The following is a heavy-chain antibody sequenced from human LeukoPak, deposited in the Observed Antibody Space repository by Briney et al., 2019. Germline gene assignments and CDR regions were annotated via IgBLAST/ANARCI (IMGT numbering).Heavy chain of an antibody. CDR2: INWNGCST. D-gene: IGHD3-10*01. J-gene: IGHJ4*02. V-gene: IGHV3-20*04. CDR1: AFTFGEYA. Sequence: GGSLRLSCTASAFTFGEYAMTWVRQAAGKGLEWVSGINWNGCSTGYADSVKGRFTISRDNAKNSLYLQMNSLRAEDTALYYCARDGMVRGVRKYFDYWGQGTLVTVSS. CDR3: ARDGMVRGVRKYFDY.